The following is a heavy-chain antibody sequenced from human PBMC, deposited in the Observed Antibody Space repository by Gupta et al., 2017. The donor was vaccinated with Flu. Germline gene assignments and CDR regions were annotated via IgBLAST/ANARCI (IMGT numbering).Heavy chain of an antibody. D-gene: IGHD1-1*01. CDR1: GFSLSTSGVG. CDR2: IYWDDDK. J-gene: IGHJ4*02. V-gene: IGHV2-5*02. Sequence: QITLKESGPTLVKPTQTLTLTCTFSGFSLSTSGVGVGWIRQPPGKALEWLALIYWDDDKRYSPSLKSRLTITKDTSKNQVVLTMTNMDPVDTATYYCAHRPVIGRERLVFDYWGQGTLVTVSS. CDR3: AHRPVIGRERLVFDY.